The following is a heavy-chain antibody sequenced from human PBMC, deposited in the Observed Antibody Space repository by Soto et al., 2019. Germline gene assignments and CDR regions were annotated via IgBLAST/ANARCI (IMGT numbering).Heavy chain of an antibody. J-gene: IGHJ6*02. CDR2: ISGSADST. Sequence: EVQLLESGGGFIHPGGSLRLSCAASGFSFSSFAMNWDRKAPGKALVWVSIISGSADSTFYADSVKGRFTMSRDNSKSTLYLQINSLRAEDTAVYYCAKTRGAMIYAISVYGMDVWGQGTTVTVSS. V-gene: IGHV3-23*01. D-gene: IGHD2-8*01. CDR3: AKTRGAMIYAISVYGMDV. CDR1: GFSFSSFA.